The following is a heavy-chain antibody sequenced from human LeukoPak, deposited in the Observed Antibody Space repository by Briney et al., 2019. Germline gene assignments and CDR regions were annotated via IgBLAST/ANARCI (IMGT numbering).Heavy chain of an antibody. V-gene: IGHV3-48*03. CDR3: AELGITMIGGV. Sequence: GGSLRLSCAASGFTFSNYKVNWVRQAPGKGLEWVSYISSSGSTIYYADSVKGRFTISRDNAKNSLYLQMNSLRAEDTAVYYCAELGITMIGGVWGKGTTVTIS. CDR2: ISSSGSTI. J-gene: IGHJ6*03. D-gene: IGHD3-10*02. CDR1: GFTFSNYK.